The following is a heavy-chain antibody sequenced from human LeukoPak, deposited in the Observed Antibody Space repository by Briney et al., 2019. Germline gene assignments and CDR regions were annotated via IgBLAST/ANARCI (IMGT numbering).Heavy chain of an antibody. D-gene: IGHD6-13*01. V-gene: IGHV3-23*01. CDR3: AKKTAAGTYNWFDP. CDR1: GFTFSSYA. Sequence: PGGSLRLSCAASGFTFSSYAMSWVRQAPGKGLEWVSAISGSGGSTYYADSVKGRFTISRDNSKNTLYLQMNSLRAEDAAVYYCAKKTAAGTYNWFDPWGQGTLVTVSS. CDR2: ISGSGGST. J-gene: IGHJ5*02.